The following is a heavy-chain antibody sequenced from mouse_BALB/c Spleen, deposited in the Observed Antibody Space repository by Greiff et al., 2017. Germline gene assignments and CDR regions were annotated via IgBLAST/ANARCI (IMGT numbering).Heavy chain of an antibody. Sequence: VQLQQSGAELVRSGASVKLSCTASGFNIKDYYMHWVKQRPEQGLEWIGWIDPENGDTEYAPKFQGKATMTADTSSNTAYLQLSSLTSEDTAVYYCMYGNPFAYWGQGTLVTVSA. CDR1: GFNIKDYY. J-gene: IGHJ3*01. CDR3: MYGNPFAY. D-gene: IGHD2-10*02. V-gene: IGHV14-4*02. CDR2: IDPENGDT.